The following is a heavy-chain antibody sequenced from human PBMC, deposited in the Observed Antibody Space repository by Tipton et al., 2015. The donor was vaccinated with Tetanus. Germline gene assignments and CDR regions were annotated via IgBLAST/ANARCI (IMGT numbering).Heavy chain of an antibody. CDR1: GGSISNSEYY. CDR3: ARGDGYHYYYHMDV. J-gene: IGHJ6*04. V-gene: IGHV4-39*02. Sequence: TLSLTCSLSGGSISNSEYYWAWIRQPPGKGLEWIGSVFDSGTSYYNPSLKSRVTISVDTSKNHFSLRLSSVTAAETAVYYCARGDGYHYYYHMDVWGRGTTVTVSS. D-gene: IGHD1-26*01. CDR2: VFDSGTS.